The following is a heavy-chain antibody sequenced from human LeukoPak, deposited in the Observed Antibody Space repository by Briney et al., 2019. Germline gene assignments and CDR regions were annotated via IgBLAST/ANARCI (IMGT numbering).Heavy chain of an antibody. J-gene: IGHJ4*02. CDR2: IYYSGST. D-gene: IGHD5-12*01. Sequence: SETLSLTCTVSGASLSSSRYYWGWSRQPPGKGLEWIGTIYYSGSTNYNPSLKSRVTISVDTSKNQFSLKLNSVTAADTAVYYCARIYSGYDYWGQGALVTVSS. V-gene: IGHV4-39*01. CDR1: GASLSSSRYY. CDR3: ARIYSGYDY.